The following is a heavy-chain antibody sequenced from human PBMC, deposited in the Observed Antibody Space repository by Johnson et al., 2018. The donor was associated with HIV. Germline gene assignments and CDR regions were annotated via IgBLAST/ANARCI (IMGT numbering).Heavy chain of an antibody. CDR3: GRDYDYDNSDQSGIDVFDV. CDR2: ISYDGINK. J-gene: IGHJ3*01. Sequence: HVQLVESGGGVVQPGRSLRLSCAASGFTFSSYAMHWVRQAPGKGLESVAVISYDGINKYYADSVKGRFTISRDNSENTAYLQMNGLTVEDTAMYYCGRDYDYDNSDQSGIDVFDVLGQGTKVTVSS. V-gene: IGHV3-30-3*01. CDR1: GFTFSSYA. D-gene: IGHD3-22*01.